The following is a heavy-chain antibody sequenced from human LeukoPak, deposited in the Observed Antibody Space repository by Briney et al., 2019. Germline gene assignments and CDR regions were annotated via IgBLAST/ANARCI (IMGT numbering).Heavy chain of an antibody. J-gene: IGHJ2*01. V-gene: IGHV1-8*01. CDR1: GYTFTSYD. D-gene: IGHD5-24*01. CDR3: ARVQQFYWYFDL. CDR2: MNPNSGNT. Sequence: GASVKVSCKASGYTFTSYDINWVRQATGQGLEWMGWMNPNSGNTGYAQKFQGRVTMTRNTSISTAYMELSSLRSEDTAVYYCARVQQFYWYFDLWGRGTLVTVSS.